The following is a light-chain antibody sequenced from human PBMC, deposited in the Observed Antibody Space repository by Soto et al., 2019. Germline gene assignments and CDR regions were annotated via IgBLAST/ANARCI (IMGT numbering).Light chain of an antibody. CDR2: AAS. Sequence: DIQMTQSPSSLSASVGDRVILTCRASQTIRTSLNWYQQKPGKAPKLLIYAASTLHSGVPSRFSGSGSGTDFTLSISNLQPEDFATYFCQQTYDTTPTFGQGTKVDIK. CDR1: QTIRTS. J-gene: IGKJ1*01. V-gene: IGKV1-39*01. CDR3: QQTYDTTPT.